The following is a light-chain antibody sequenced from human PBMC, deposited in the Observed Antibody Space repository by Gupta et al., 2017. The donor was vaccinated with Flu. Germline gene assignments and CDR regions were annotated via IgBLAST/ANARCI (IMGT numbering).Light chain of an antibody. J-gene: IGKJ5*01. CDR1: QNLLSSPNNKNF. Sequence: IFMTQSPDSLAVSLGERATINCKSSQNLLSSPNNKNFVGWYQQKPGQPPKLLIYWASARTSGVPDRFSGRGSGTDFTLTSSSLQAEDVAVYYCQQDYSAPLRFGQGTRLEIK. CDR3: QQDYSAPLR. V-gene: IGKV4-1*01. CDR2: WAS.